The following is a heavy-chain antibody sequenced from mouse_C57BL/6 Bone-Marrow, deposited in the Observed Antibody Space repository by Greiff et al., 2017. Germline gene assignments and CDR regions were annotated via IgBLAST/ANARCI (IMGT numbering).Heavy chain of an antibody. CDR3: ARSDYYYAMDY. V-gene: IGHV1-19*01. J-gene: IGHJ4*01. Sequence: VQLQQSGPVLVKPGASVKMSCKASGYTFTDYYMNWVKQSHGKSLEWIGVINPYNGGTSYNQKFKGKDTLTVDKSSSTAYMELNSLTSEDSAGYYCARSDYYYAMDYWGQGTSVTVSS. CDR2: INPYNGGT. D-gene: IGHD2-4*01. CDR1: GYTFTDYY.